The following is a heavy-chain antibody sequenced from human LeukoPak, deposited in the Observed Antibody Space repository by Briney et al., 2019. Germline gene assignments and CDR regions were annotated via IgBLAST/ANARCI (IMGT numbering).Heavy chain of an antibody. Sequence: GESLKISCNGFGYSFTSHWIGWVRQMPGKGLEWMGVAYPADSDTRYSPSFQGQVTLSADKSISTAYLQWSSVKASDTAMYFCARVRYDSSGYYTFDHWGQGTLVTVSS. CDR3: ARVRYDSSGYYTFDH. V-gene: IGHV5-51*01. CDR1: GYSFTSHW. CDR2: AYPADSDT. J-gene: IGHJ4*02. D-gene: IGHD3-22*01.